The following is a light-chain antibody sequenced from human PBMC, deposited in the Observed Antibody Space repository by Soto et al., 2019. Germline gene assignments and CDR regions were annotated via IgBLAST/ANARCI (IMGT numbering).Light chain of an antibody. CDR2: DVA. CDR3: CSYEGSDALV. J-gene: IGLJ1*01. CDR1: SNDLGRYNY. Sequence: QSALTQPRSVSGSPGQSVTISCTGTSNDLGRYNYVTWYQQHPGEAPKLVMYDVAQRPAGVSDRLSGDKSGKTASLTISGLQHEDQANSSCCSYEGSDALVFGSGTKVTVL. V-gene: IGLV2-11*01.